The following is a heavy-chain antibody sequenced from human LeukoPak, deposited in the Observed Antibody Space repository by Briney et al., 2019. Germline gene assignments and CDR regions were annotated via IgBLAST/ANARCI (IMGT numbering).Heavy chain of an antibody. CDR3: ARVELAPYYYYMDV. CDR2: ISSSGSTI. D-gene: IGHD1-7*01. V-gene: IGHV3-48*03. Sequence: GGSLRLSCAASGFSFSSYEMSWVRQAPGKGLEWVSYISSSGSTIYYADSVKGRFTISRDNAKNSLYLRMNSLRAEDTAVYYCARVELAPYYYYMDVWGKGTTVTVSS. J-gene: IGHJ6*03. CDR1: GFSFSSYE.